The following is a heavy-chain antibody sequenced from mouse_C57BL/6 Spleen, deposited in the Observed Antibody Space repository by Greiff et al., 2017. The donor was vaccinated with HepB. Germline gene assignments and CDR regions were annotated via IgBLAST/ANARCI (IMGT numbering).Heavy chain of an antibody. CDR1: GYTFTSYW. CDR2: IHPNSGST. V-gene: IGHV1-64*01. CDR3: AGGDDYDWEYYFDY. D-gene: IGHD2-4*01. Sequence: QVQLQQPGAELVKPGASVKLSCKASGYTFTSYWMHWVKQRPGQGLEWIGMIHPNSGSTNYNEKFKSKATLTADKSSSTAYMQLISLTSEDSAVYYCAGGDDYDWEYYFDYWGQGTTLTVSS. J-gene: IGHJ2*01.